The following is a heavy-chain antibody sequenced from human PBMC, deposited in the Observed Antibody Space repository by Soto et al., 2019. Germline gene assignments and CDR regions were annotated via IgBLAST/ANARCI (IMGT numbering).Heavy chain of an antibody. CDR2: IYYTGST. CDR1: GGSLSSSNYY. CDR3: ARQACSTTSCRNWFDR. J-gene: IGHJ5*02. V-gene: IGHV4-39*01. D-gene: IGHD2-2*01. Sequence: QVQLQESGPGLVKPSQTLSLSCTVSGGSLSSSNYYWGWIRQPPGKGLEWSGSIYYTGSTYYNPSLKSRTTMSVDASNNQFSLMLRSVTAADTAVYFCARQACSTTSCRNWFDRWGQGTLVTVSS.